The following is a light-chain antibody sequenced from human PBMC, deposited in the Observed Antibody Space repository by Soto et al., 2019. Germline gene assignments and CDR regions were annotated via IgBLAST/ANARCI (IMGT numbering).Light chain of an antibody. CDR1: SSDVGSYNR. CDR2: EVS. J-gene: IGLJ2*01. Sequence: QSALTQPPSVSGSPGQSVTISCTGTSSDVGSYNRVSWYQQPPGTAPKLMIHEVSNRPSGXXDXFSGSKSGNTASLTISGLQAEDEADYYCSSYTSSSTLVFGGGTKLTVL. CDR3: SSYTSSSTLV. V-gene: IGLV2-18*02.